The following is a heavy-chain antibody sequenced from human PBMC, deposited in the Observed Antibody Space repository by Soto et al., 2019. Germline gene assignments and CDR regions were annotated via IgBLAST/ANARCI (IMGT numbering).Heavy chain of an antibody. CDR2: ISTTGGST. J-gene: IGHJ4*02. Sequence: DVQLLESGGSLVQPGGSLRLSCAASGFTFNAYSLSWVRQAPGKGLEWVSAISTTGGSTYYADSVKGQFTISRDNSQNTVYLQMNSLRAEDTAVYYCARPDGATYNFRYWGQGTLVTVSS. V-gene: IGHV3-23*01. CDR3: ARPDGATYNFRY. D-gene: IGHD1-1*01. CDR1: GFTFNAYS.